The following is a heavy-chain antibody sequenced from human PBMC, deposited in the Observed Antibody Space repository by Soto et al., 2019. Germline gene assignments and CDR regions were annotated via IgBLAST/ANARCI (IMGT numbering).Heavy chain of an antibody. CDR3: ARGGTYYDLWSGYFYYGMDV. CDR2: INHSGST. J-gene: IGHJ6*02. D-gene: IGHD3-3*01. Sequence: SETLSLTCAVYGGSFSGYYWSWIRQPPGKGLEWIGEINHSGSTNYNPSLKSRVTISVDTSKNQFSLKLSSVTAADTAVYYCARGGTYYDLWSGYFYYGMDVWGQGTTVTVYS. CDR1: GGSFSGYY. V-gene: IGHV4-34*01.